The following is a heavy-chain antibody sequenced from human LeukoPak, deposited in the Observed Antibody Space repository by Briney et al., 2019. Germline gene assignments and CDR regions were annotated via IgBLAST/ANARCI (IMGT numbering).Heavy chain of an antibody. D-gene: IGHD1-26*01. CDR1: GGSISIYY. CDR2: IYYSGST. V-gene: IGHV4-59*01. Sequence: SETLSLTCTVSGGSISIYYWSWIRQPPGKGLEWIGYIYYSGSTNYNPSLKSRVTISVDTSKNQFSLKLSSVTAADTAVYYCARGLLPYYFDYWGQGTLVTVSS. J-gene: IGHJ4*02. CDR3: ARGLLPYYFDY.